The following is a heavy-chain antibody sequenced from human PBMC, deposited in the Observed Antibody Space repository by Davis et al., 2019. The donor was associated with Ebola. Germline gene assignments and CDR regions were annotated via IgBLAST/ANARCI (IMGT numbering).Heavy chain of an antibody. CDR2: IKSKTDGGTT. Sequence: GESLKMSCAASGFTFSNAWMSWVRQAPGKGLEWVGRIKSKTDGGTTDYAAPVKGRFTISRDDSKNTLYLQMNSLKTEDTAVYYCTTETYCTNGVCYTSYYYYYGMDVWGQGTTVTVSS. CDR3: TTETYCTNGVCYTSYYYYYGMDV. D-gene: IGHD2-8*01. V-gene: IGHV3-15*01. CDR1: GFTFSNAW. J-gene: IGHJ6*02.